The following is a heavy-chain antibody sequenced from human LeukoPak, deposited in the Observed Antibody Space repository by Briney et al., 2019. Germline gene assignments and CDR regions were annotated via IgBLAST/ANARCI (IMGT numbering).Heavy chain of an antibody. Sequence: GGSLRLSCAVSGFSFRAYWMTWVRQAPGTGLEWVANINPAGSETYYVDPVKGLFSISRDNAKNLVYLQMNSLRAEDTAVYHCARFGYVAAVDVWGQGTPVTVSS. D-gene: IGHD2-15*01. J-gene: IGHJ4*02. CDR3: ARFGYVAAVDV. CDR2: INPAGSET. V-gene: IGHV3-7*01. CDR1: GFSFRAYW.